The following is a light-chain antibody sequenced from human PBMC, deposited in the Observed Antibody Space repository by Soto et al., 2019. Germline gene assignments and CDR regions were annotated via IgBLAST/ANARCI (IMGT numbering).Light chain of an antibody. V-gene: IGKV1-13*02. Sequence: AIQLTQSPSSLSASVGDRVTITCRASQGIRSALAWYQQKPGQAPKVLIYDASSLESGVPSRFSGRGSGTDFTLTISSLQPEDFATYYCQQFNSYALSFGGGTKVEIK. CDR2: DAS. J-gene: IGKJ4*01. CDR1: QGIRSA. CDR3: QQFNSYALS.